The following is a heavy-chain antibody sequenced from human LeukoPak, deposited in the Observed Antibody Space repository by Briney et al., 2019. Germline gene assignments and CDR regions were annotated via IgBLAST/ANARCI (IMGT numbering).Heavy chain of an antibody. CDR3: ARSPWGITMIAEA. CDR2: LYTDGTT. V-gene: IGHV3-53*01. J-gene: IGHJ5*02. D-gene: IGHD3-22*01. CDR1: GFTVSSNY. Sequence: GGSLRLSCVASGFTVSSNYMSWVRQAPGRGLEWVSALYTDGTTFYADSVKGRFTISRDNSKNTLYLQMNSLRAEDTAVYYCARSPWGITMIAEAWGQGTLVTVSS.